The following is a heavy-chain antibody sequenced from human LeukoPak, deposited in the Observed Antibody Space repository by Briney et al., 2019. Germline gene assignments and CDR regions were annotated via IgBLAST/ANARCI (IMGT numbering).Heavy chain of an antibody. CDR2: ISGSGGNT. CDR3: AKAASSSWPSYYYGMDV. CDR1: GFTFSSYA. Sequence: GGSLRLSCAASGFTFSSYAMSWVRQTPGKGLEWVSAISGSGGNTYYADSVKGRFTISKDNSKNTVYLQMSSLRVDDTAVYYCAKAASSSWPSYYYGMDVWGQGTTVTVSS. D-gene: IGHD6-13*01. V-gene: IGHV3-23*01. J-gene: IGHJ6*02.